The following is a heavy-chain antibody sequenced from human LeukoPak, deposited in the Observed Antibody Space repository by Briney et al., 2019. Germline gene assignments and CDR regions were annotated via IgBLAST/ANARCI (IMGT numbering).Heavy chain of an antibody. Sequence: GASVKVSCKASGYTFTSYGISWVRQAPGQGLEWMGWISAYNGNTNYAQKLQGRVTMTTDTSTSTAYMELRSLRSDDTAVYYCARVGSGDFWSGSPVYYYYMDVWGKGTTVSVSS. D-gene: IGHD3-3*01. CDR2: ISAYNGNT. CDR1: GYTFTSYG. CDR3: ARVGSGDFWSGSPVYYYYMDV. V-gene: IGHV1-18*01. J-gene: IGHJ6*03.